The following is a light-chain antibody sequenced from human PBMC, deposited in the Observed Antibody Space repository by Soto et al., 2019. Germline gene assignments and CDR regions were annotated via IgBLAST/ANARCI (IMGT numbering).Light chain of an antibody. V-gene: IGLV2-11*01. J-gene: IGLJ1*01. Sequence: QSALTQPRSVSGSPAQSVTISCTGTSSDVGRYDYGSWYEQYPGEAPKLMISEGHRRPSGVPDRFSGSTSVNSASLTISGLQADDEADYYCCLYIGATTYVFGTGTKVTV. CDR2: EGH. CDR1: SSDVGRYDY. CDR3: CLYIGATTYV.